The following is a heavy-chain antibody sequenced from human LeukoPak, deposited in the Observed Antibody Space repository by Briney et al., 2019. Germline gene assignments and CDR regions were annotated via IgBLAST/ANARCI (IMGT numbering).Heavy chain of an antibody. D-gene: IGHD6-13*01. CDR2: IYYSGST. J-gene: IGHJ4*02. CDR3: ARKRNSWLDY. CDR1: GGSISSSSYY. V-gene: IGHV4-39*01. Sequence: SETLSLTCTVSGGSISSSSYYWGWICQPPGKGLEWIGSIYYSGSTYYNPSLKSRVTISVDTSKNQFSLKLSSVTAADTAVYYCARKRNSWLDYWGQGTLVTVSS.